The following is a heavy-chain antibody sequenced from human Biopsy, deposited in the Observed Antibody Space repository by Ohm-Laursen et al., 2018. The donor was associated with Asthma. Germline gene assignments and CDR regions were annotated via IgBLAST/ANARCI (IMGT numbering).Heavy chain of an antibody. Sequence: GSLRLSCTATGFAFRDFNINWVRQAPGKGLQWIASINSAGSYIYCADSVKGRFTISRDNAKNSLFLQMNNLRAEDTAVYYCVRSGTKWELYDAFDIWGQGTMVTVSS. D-gene: IGHD1/OR15-1a*01. V-gene: IGHV3-21*01. J-gene: IGHJ3*02. CDR2: INSAGSYI. CDR3: VRSGTKWELYDAFDI. CDR1: GFAFRDFN.